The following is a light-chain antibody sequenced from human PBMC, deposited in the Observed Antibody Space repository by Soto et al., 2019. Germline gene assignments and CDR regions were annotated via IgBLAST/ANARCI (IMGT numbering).Light chain of an antibody. Sequence: EIVLTLSPGTLSLSPGERATLSCRASQIVSTTYLAWYQQKPGQAPRLLIYAASTRATGIPDRFSGSGSGTDFTLTISRLEPEDFAVYYCQQYDTSPRTFGQGTKVDIK. V-gene: IGKV3-20*01. CDR3: QQYDTSPRT. CDR2: AAS. CDR1: QIVSTTY. J-gene: IGKJ1*01.